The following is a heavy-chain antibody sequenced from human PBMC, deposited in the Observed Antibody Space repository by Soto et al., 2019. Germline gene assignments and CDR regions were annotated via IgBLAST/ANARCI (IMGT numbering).Heavy chain of an antibody. CDR2: ISSDGSTK. CDR1: GFIFSDFY. J-gene: IGHJ4*02. D-gene: IGHD1-26*01. Sequence: QVQLVESGGGLVKPGGSLRLSCAASGFIFSDFYMSWIRQAPGKGLEYVSMISSDGSTKYYADSVKGRFTISRDNARNSLYLQMNGLEADDTAVYYCARPTREPNFWGQGTLVTVSS. V-gene: IGHV3-11*01. CDR3: ARPTREPNF.